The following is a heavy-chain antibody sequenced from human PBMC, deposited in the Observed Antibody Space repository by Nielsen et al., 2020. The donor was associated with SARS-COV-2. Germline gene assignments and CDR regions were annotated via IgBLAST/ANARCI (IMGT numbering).Heavy chain of an antibody. CDR1: GFTISTYG. CDR2: ISSST. Sequence: GESLKISCVVSGFTISTYGMSWVRQAPGTGLEWVSAISSSTYYADSVKGRFTVSRDNSKNTLYLQMNSLRAEDTAVYYCAKRSGYTSGWYGDYWGQGTLVTVSS. J-gene: IGHJ4*02. CDR3: AKRSGYTSGWYGDY. D-gene: IGHD6-19*01. V-gene: IGHV3-23*01.